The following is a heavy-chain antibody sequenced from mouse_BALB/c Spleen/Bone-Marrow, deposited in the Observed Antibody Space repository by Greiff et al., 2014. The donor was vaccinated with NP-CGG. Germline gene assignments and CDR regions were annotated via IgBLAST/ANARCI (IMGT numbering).Heavy chain of an antibody. CDR3: TRSGTLGAMDY. J-gene: IGHJ4*01. D-gene: IGHD3-3*01. Sequence: VHVKQSGGGLVQPGGSRKLSCAASGFTFSSFGMHWVRQAPEKGLEWVAYISSGSSTIYYADTTKGRFTISRDNPKNTLFLQMTSLRSEDTAMYYCTRSGTLGAMDYWGQGTSVTVSS. V-gene: IGHV5-17*02. CDR1: GFTFSSFG. CDR2: ISSGSSTI.